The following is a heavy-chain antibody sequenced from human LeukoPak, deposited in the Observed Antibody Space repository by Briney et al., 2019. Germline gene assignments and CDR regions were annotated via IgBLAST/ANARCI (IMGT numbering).Heavy chain of an antibody. V-gene: IGHV3-23*01. Sequence: GGSLRLSCAASGFTFSSYPMSWVRQAPGKGLEWGSAISSNGANSHYADSVKGRFTISRDNSKSTLFLQLNSLGPGDTAVYYCARISASGTWFDPWGQGTLVTVSS. CDR2: ISSNGANS. CDR1: GFTFSSYP. J-gene: IGHJ5*02. D-gene: IGHD6-13*01. CDR3: ARISASGTWFDP.